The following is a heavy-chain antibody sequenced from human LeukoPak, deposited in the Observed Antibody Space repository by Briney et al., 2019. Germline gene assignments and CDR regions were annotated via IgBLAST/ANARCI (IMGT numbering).Heavy chain of an antibody. Sequence: GGSLRLSCAASGFTFGRFWMSWVRQAPGKGLEWVANVKQDGSEKYYVDSVKGRFTIFRDNAKNSLYLKMNSLRAEDTAVYYCARYGSIAAAGTFDYWGQGTLVTVSS. V-gene: IGHV3-7*04. D-gene: IGHD6-13*01. J-gene: IGHJ4*02. CDR1: GFTFGRFW. CDR2: VKQDGSEK. CDR3: ARYGSIAAAGTFDY.